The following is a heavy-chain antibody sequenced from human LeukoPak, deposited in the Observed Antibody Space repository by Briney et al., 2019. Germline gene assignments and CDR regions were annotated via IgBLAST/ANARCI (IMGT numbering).Heavy chain of an antibody. CDR1: GGSFSGYY. CDR3: ARVVAAAGRYYYYMDV. V-gene: IGHV4-34*01. CDR2: INHSGST. J-gene: IGHJ6*03. D-gene: IGHD6-13*01. Sequence: SETLSLTCAVYGGSFSGYYWSWIRQPPGKGLEWIGEINHSGSTNYNPSLKSRDTISVDTSKNQFSLKLSSVTAADTAVYYCARVVAAAGRYYYYMDVWGKGTTVTVSS.